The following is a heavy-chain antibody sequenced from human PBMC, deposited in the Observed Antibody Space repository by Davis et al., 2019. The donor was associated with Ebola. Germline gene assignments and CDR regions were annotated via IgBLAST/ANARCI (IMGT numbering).Heavy chain of an antibody. V-gene: IGHV1-18*01. CDR1: GYTFITYG. Sequence: AASVKVSCKASGYTFITYGISWVRQAPGQGLEWMGWISTYNDNTNYAQKLQGRVTMTTDTSTSTAYMELRSLRSDDTAVYYCARDRYCSGGSCYSSYYYGMDVWGQGTTVTVSS. J-gene: IGHJ6*02. D-gene: IGHD2-15*01. CDR2: ISTYNDNT. CDR3: ARDRYCSGGSCYSSYYYGMDV.